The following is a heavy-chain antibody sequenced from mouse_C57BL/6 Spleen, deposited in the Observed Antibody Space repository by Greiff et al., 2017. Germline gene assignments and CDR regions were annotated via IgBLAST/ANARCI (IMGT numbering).Heavy chain of an antibody. CDR3: ARSISTMITRYFDD. Sequence: VQLQQSGPELVKPGASVKLSCKASGYTFTSYWMHWVKQRPGQGLEWIGNINPSNGGTNYNEKFKSKATLTVDKSSSTAYMQLSSLTSEDSAVYYCARSISTMITRYFDDWGQGTTLTVSS. CDR2: INPSNGGT. D-gene: IGHD2-4*01. J-gene: IGHJ2*01. CDR1: GYTFTSYW. V-gene: IGHV1-53*01.